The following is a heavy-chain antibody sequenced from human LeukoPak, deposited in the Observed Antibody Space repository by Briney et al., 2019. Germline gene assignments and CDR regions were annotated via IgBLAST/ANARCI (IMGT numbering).Heavy chain of an antibody. CDR2: IKPDGSEK. CDR3: ARYGLTAALDS. J-gene: IGHJ4*02. D-gene: IGHD2-2*01. Sequence: PGGSLRLSCAVSGFTLSTYWMSWVRQAPGKGLEWVANIKPDGSEKNYVDSVGGRFTISRDNAKNSLYLQMNSLRAEDTAVYYCARYGLTAALDSWGQGTLVTISS. V-gene: IGHV3-7*01. CDR1: GFTLSTYW.